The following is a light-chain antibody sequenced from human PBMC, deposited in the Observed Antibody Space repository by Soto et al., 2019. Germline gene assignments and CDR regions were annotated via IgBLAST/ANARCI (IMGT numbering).Light chain of an antibody. J-gene: IGKJ1*01. CDR3: QHFGNSLWT. Sequence: IVLTQSPSTLSLSAGERSTLSCISSQSVASRNLAWYQQKSGQAPRLLIYGASSRAIHTPDRFSGSGSGTDFTLTISGLEPEDFAVYYCQHFGNSLWTFGQGTKVDIK. V-gene: IGKV3-20*01. CDR1: QSVASRN. CDR2: GAS.